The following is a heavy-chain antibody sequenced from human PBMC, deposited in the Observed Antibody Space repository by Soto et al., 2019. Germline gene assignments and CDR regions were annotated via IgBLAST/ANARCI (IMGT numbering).Heavy chain of an antibody. CDR1: GGTFSPYT. D-gene: IGHD3-22*01. CDR3: ARSQDSSGYWNHCFDP. Sequence: QVQLVQSGAEVKTPGSSVKVSCKASGGTFSPYTITWVRQAPGQGLEWMGGSIPIFGTANYPQKFQGRVTITADESTNTAYMEMSSLRSEDTAVYYCARSQDSSGYWNHCFDPWGQGTLVTVSS. J-gene: IGHJ5*02. V-gene: IGHV1-69*01. CDR2: SIPIFGTA.